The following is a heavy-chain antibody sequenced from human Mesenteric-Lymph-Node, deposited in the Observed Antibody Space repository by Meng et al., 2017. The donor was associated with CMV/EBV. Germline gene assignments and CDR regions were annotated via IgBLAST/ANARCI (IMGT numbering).Heavy chain of an antibody. D-gene: IGHD6-19*01. CDR3: ARDRPTGWFSVDW. Sequence: ASVKVSCKASGYTFSNYYMHWVRQAPGQGLEWMGVISPSGDGTSYGQKFQGRFAMSRDTSTSTLYMELSSLTSDDTAVYYCARDRPTGWFSVDWWGQGTPVTVSS. CDR2: ISPSGDGT. J-gene: IGHJ4*02. CDR1: GYTFSNYY. V-gene: IGHV1-46*01.